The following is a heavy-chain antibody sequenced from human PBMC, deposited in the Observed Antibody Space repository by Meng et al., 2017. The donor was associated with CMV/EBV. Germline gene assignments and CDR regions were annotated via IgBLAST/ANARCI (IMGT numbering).Heavy chain of an antibody. CDR2: IIPILGIA. D-gene: IGHD6-6*01. J-gene: IGHJ6*02. V-gene: IGHV1-69*10. Sequence: SVKVSCKASGGTFSSYAINWVRQAPGQGLEWMGGIIPILGIANYAQNFQGRVTITADKSTSTAYMELSSLRSEDTAVYYCAREIAARNYYYYGMDVWGQGTTVTVSS. CDR3: AREIAARNYYYYGMDV. CDR1: GGTFSSYA.